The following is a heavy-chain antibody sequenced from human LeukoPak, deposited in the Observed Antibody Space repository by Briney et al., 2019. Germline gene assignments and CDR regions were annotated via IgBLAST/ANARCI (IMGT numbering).Heavy chain of an antibody. CDR3: ARDMSTRVTPISYAFDV. V-gene: IGHV1-46*01. CDR2: INPNGDLT. CDR1: GYTFTSYY. J-gene: IGHJ3*01. D-gene: IGHD4-23*01. Sequence: ASVKVSCKASGYTFTSYYMHWVRQAPGQGLEWLGIINPNGDLTNYAQTFQGRVTMTRDTSTTTLYMELSSLRSEDTAVYYCARDMSTRVTPISYAFDVWGQGTMVTVSS.